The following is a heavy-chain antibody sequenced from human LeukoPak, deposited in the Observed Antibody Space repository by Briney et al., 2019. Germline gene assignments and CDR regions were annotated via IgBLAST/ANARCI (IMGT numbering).Heavy chain of an antibody. Sequence: PGGSLRLSCAASGFTFDDYAMHWVRHAPGKGLEWVANIKQDGSEKYYVDSVKGRFTISRDNSKNTLYLQMNSLRAEDTAVYYCARALWQRDDYGDYYYYYYMDVWGKGTTVTVSS. CDR1: GFTFDDYA. CDR3: ARALWQRDDYGDYYYYYYMDV. V-gene: IGHV3-7*01. D-gene: IGHD4-17*01. J-gene: IGHJ6*03. CDR2: IKQDGSEK.